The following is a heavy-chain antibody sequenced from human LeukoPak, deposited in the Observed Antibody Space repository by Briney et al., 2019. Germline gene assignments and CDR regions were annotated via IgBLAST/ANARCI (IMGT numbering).Heavy chain of an antibody. CDR3: ARDTLVDTMVRGVIIADYFDY. D-gene: IGHD3-10*01. CDR2: IYYSGST. J-gene: IGHJ4*02. Sequence: SETLSLTCTVSGGSISSSSYYWGWIRQPPGKGLEWIGSIYYSGSTYYNPSLKSRVTISVDTSKNQFSLKLSSVTAADTAVYYCARDTLVDTMVRGVIIADYFDYWGQGTLVTVSS. CDR1: GGSISSSSYY. V-gene: IGHV4-39*02.